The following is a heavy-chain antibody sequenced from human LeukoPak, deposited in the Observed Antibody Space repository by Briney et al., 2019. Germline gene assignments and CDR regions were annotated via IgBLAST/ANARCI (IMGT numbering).Heavy chain of an antibody. CDR2: IYYSGST. CDR1: GGSISSSSYY. D-gene: IGHD1-14*01. CDR3: ARHLGHGQYRKNDAFGI. V-gene: IGHV4-39*01. Sequence: PSETLSLTCTVSGGSISSSSYYWGWIRQPPGKGLEWIGSIYYSGSTNYNPSLKSRVTISVDTSKNQFSLKLSSMTAADTAVYYCARHLGHGQYRKNDAFGIWGQGTMVTVSS. J-gene: IGHJ3*02.